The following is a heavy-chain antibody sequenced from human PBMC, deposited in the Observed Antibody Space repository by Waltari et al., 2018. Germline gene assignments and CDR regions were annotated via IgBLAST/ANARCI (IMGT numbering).Heavy chain of an antibody. CDR2: ISYDGSNK. J-gene: IGHJ4*02. CDR3: AREKRGAVAGLDY. D-gene: IGHD6-19*01. Sequence: QVQLVESGGGVVQPGRSLRLSCAASGFTFRSYAMHWVRQAPGKGLEWVAVISYDGSNKYYADSVKGRFTISRDNSKNTLYLQMNSLRAEDTAVYYCAREKRGAVAGLDYWGQGTLVTVSS. V-gene: IGHV3-30-3*01. CDR1: GFTFRSYA.